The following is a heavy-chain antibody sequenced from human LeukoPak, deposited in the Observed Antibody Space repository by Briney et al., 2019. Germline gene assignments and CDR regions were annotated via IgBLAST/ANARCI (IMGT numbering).Heavy chain of an antibody. CDR3: ARVGGKYYDSSGYYYVGDFDY. CDR2: INPNSGGT. Sequence: ASVKVSCKASGYTFTGYYMHWVRQAPGQGLEWMGWINPNSGGTNYAQKFQGRVTMTRDTSISTAYMELSRLRSDDTAVYYCARVGGKYYDSSGYYYVGDFDYWGQGTLVTASS. CDR1: GYTFTGYY. J-gene: IGHJ4*02. V-gene: IGHV1-2*02. D-gene: IGHD3-22*01.